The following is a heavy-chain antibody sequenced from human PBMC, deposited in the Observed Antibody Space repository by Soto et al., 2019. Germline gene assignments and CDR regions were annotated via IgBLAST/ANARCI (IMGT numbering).Heavy chain of an antibody. CDR2: ISGSGGSK. D-gene: IGHD3-22*01. CDR3: AKDSYYYDSSVPYYYGMDV. V-gene: IGHV3-23*01. CDR1: GFTFSSYA. J-gene: IGHJ6*02. Sequence: PGGSLRLSCAASGFTFSSYAMSWVRQAPGKGLEWVSAISGSGGSKYYADSVKGRFTISRDNSKNTLFLQMNSLRAEDTAVFYCAKDSYYYDSSVPYYYGMDVWGQGTTVTVSS.